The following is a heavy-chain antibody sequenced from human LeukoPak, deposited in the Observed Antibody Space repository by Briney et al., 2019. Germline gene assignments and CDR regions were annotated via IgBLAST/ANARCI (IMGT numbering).Heavy chain of an antibody. CDR2: LSSSGNA. CDR1: GFSFSDHE. D-gene: IGHD1-26*01. J-gene: IGHJ4*02. CDR3: ASGRGSYSPDY. V-gene: IGHV3-48*03. Sequence: GGSLRLSCAASGFSFSDHEMNWVRQAPGKGLEWISYLSSSGNAYYADSVKGRFTISRDNSKNSLYLQMTSLRVDDTAVYYCASGRGSYSPDYWGQGTLVTVSS.